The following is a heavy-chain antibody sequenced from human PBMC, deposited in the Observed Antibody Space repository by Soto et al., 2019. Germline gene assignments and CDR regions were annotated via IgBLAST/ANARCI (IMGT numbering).Heavy chain of an antibody. Sequence: PGGSLRLSCAASGFTFSSYWMHWVRQAPGKGLVWVSRINSDGSSTSYADSVKGRFTISRDNAKNTLYLQMNSLRAEDTAVYYCARTTMITFGGVIVPPDYGMDVWGQGTTVTVSS. D-gene: IGHD3-16*02. CDR3: ARTTMITFGGVIVPPDYGMDV. V-gene: IGHV3-74*01. J-gene: IGHJ6*02. CDR2: INSDGSST. CDR1: GFTFSSYW.